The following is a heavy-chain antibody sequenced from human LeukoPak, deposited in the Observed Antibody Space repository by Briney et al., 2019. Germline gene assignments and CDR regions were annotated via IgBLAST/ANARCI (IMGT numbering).Heavy chain of an antibody. CDR3: ARGGSPSIAAAGTVLQTFDY. J-gene: IGHJ4*02. CDR1: RGTFSSYA. D-gene: IGHD6-13*01. Sequence: SVKVSCKASRGTFSSYAISWVRQAPGHGLEWMGGIIPIFGTANYAQKFQGRVTINADESPSTAYMELSSLRSEDTAVYYCARGGSPSIAAAGTVLQTFDYWGQGTLVTVSS. CDR2: IIPIFGTA. V-gene: IGHV1-69*01.